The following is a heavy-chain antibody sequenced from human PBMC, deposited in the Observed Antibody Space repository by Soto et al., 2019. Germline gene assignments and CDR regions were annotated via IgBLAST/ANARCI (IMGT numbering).Heavy chain of an antibody. Sequence: QVQLQESGPGLVKPSETLSLTCTVSGGSISSYYWSWIRQPAGKGLEWIGRIYTSGSTNYNPSLKSRVTMSVDTSKNQFSLKLSSVTAADTAVYYCARDRDSIAARRGWFDPWGQGTLDTVSS. CDR3: ARDRDSIAARRGWFDP. CDR1: GGSISSYY. J-gene: IGHJ5*02. V-gene: IGHV4-4*07. D-gene: IGHD6-6*01. CDR2: IYTSGST.